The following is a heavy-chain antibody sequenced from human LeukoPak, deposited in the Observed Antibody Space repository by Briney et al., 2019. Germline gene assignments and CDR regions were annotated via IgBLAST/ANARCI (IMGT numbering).Heavy chain of an antibody. V-gene: IGHV1-18*01. CDR1: GYTFTSYG. CDR2: ISAYNGNT. D-gene: IGHD3-22*01. Sequence: ASVKVSCKASGYTFTSYGISWVRQAPGQGLEWMGWISAYNGNTNYAQKLQGRVTMTRDTSISTAYMELSRLRSDDTAVYYCATDYYYETSDTALDYWGQGTLVTVSS. J-gene: IGHJ4*02. CDR3: ATDYYYETSDTALDY.